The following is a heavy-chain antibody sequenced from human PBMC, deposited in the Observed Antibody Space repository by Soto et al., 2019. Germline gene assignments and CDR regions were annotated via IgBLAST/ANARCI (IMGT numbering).Heavy chain of an antibody. CDR3: ARVIRREGRVAVDI. Sequence: QVQLVESGGGLVKPGGSLRLSCVASGFTFSDYYMTWIRQAPGKGLEWNSYISTSGSYIHYADSVKGRFTISRDNADNSLFLQMNSLRVEDTAVYYCARVIRREGRVAVDIWGQGTMVTVSS. J-gene: IGHJ3*02. D-gene: IGHD3-10*01. CDR2: ISTSGSYI. CDR1: GFTFSDYY. V-gene: IGHV3-11*05.